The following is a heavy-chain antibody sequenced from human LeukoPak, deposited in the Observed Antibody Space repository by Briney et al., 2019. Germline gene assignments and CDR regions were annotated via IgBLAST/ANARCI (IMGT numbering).Heavy chain of an antibody. J-gene: IGHJ6*02. Sequence: PGRSLRLSCAASGFTFSSYGMHWVRQAPGKGLEWVAVISYDGSNKYYADSVKGRFTISRDNSKNTLYLQMNSLRAEDTAVYYCAKDSRVRSYLPTGGMDVWGQGTTVTVSS. V-gene: IGHV3-30*18. D-gene: IGHD3-16*01. CDR3: AKDSRVRSYLPTGGMDV. CDR1: GFTFSSYG. CDR2: ISYDGSNK.